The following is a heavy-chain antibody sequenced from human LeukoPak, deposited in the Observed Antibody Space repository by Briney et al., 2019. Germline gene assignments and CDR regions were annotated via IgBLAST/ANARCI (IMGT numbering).Heavy chain of an antibody. CDR2: INHSGST. CDR1: VGSFSGYY. D-gene: IGHD4-23*01. CDR3: ARGRYDYGGNPRARYFDY. V-gene: IGHV4-34*01. J-gene: IGHJ4*02. Sequence: SETLSLTCAVYVGSFSGYYWSWIREPPGKGLEWIGEINHSGSTNYNPSLKSRVTISVDTSKNQFSLKLSSVTAADTAVYYCARGRYDYGGNPRARYFDYWGQGTLVTVSS.